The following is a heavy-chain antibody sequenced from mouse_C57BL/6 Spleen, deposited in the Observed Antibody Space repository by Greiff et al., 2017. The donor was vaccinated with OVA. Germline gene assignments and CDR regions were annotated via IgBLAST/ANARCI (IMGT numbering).Heavy chain of an antibody. V-gene: IGHV1-55*01. Sequence: VQLQQPGAELVKPGASVKMSCKASGYTFTSYWITWVKQRPGQGLEWIGDIYPGSGSTNYNEKFKSKATLTVDTSSSTAYMQLSSLTSEDSAVYFCARSDDGYYDAMDYWGQGTSVTVSS. J-gene: IGHJ4*01. CDR3: ARSDDGYYDAMDY. CDR2: IYPGSGST. CDR1: GYTFTSYW. D-gene: IGHD2-3*01.